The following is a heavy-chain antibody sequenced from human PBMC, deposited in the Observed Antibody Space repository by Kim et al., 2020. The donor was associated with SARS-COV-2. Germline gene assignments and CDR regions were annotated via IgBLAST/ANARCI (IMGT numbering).Heavy chain of an antibody. Sequence: GGSLRLSCSASGFTFSSYAMHWVRQAPGKGLEYVSAISSNGGSTYYADSVKGRFTISRDNSKNTLYLQMSSLRAEDTAVYYCVGYGDYLHVARFQDYWGQGTLVTVSS. CDR2: ISSNGGST. CDR1: GFTFSSYA. D-gene: IGHD4-17*01. CDR3: VGYGDYLHVARFQDY. J-gene: IGHJ4*02. V-gene: IGHV3-64D*09.